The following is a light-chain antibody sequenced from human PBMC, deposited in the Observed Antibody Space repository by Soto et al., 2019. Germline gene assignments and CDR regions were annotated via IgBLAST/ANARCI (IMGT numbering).Light chain of an antibody. Sequence: EIVMTQSPGTLSLSPGETATLSCRASQTIGLNYLAWYQQKPGQAPRLLIYYISTRAADIPARFSGSGSGTDFTLTISSLQSEDSGVYYCQQHSQWPITFGQGTRLEIK. V-gene: IGKV3-15*01. CDR2: YIS. J-gene: IGKJ5*01. CDR1: QTIGLN. CDR3: QQHSQWPIT.